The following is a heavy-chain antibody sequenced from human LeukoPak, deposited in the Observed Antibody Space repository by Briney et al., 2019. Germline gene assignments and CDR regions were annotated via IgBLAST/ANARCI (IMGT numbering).Heavy chain of an antibody. CDR2: INPNSGGT. J-gene: IGHJ4*02. D-gene: IGHD6-13*01. V-gene: IGHV1-2*02. CDR3: ARPRIAAAGTGYFDY. Sequence: ASVKVSCKASGYTFTDYYMHWVRQAPGQGLEWMGWINPNSGGTNYAQKFQGRVTMTRDTSISTAYMELSRLRSDDTAVYYCARPRIAAAGTGYFDYWGQGTLVTVSS. CDR1: GYTFTDYY.